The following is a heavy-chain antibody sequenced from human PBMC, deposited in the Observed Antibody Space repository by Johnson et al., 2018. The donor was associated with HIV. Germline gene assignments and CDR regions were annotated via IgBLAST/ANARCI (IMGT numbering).Heavy chain of an antibody. CDR2: LYSGGNT. CDR1: GFSVSDSY. CDR3: ARDGESQQLPLGDALDV. V-gene: IGHV3-66*01. J-gene: IGHJ3*01. D-gene: IGHD6-13*01. Sequence: QLVESGGGLVQPGGSLRLSCGASGFSVSDSYMNWVRQAPGQGLEWVSVLYSGGNTYYADSVRGRFTISRDTSKNTLYLQMSSLKVEDTALYYCARDGESQQLPLGDALDVWGRGTMVIVSS.